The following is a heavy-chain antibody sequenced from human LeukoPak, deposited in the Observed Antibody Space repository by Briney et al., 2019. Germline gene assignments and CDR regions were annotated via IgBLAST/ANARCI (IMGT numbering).Heavy chain of an antibody. J-gene: IGHJ4*02. CDR1: GGSFSGYY. CDR3: ASSSGQKIVPGPSTPFDY. D-gene: IGHD2/OR15-2a*01. V-gene: IGHV4-34*01. CDR2: INHSGST. Sequence: SETLSLTCAVYGGSFSGYYWSWLRQPPGKGLEWIGEINHSGSTNYNPSLKSRVTISVDTSKNQFSLKLSSVTAADTAVYYCASSSGQKIVPGPSTPFDYWGQGTLVTVSS.